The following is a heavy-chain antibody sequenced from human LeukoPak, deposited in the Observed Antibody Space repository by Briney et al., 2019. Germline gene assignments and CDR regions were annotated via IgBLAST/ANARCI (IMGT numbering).Heavy chain of an antibody. CDR3: GRWSPDPNDS. Sequence: ASVKVSCKASGYTFINHGISWVRQARGQGLEWMGWVSAYNGRTEYAQKFQDRVTMTTDTSTTTGYMELRSLRSDDTAVYFCGRWSPDPNDSWGQGTLVTVSS. J-gene: IGHJ4*02. V-gene: IGHV1-18*01. D-gene: IGHD3-3*01. CDR1: GYTFINHG. CDR2: VSAYNGRT.